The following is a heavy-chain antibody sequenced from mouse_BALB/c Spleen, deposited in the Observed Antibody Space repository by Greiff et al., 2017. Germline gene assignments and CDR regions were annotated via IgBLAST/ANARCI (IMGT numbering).Heavy chain of an antibody. Sequence: EVQLVESGGGLVKPGGSLKLSCAASGFTFSSYAMSWVRQTPEKRLEWVASISSGGSTYYPDSVKGRFTISRDNARNILYLQMSSLRSEDTAMYYCARDSMIYYKYDPAWFAYWGQGTLVTVSA. J-gene: IGHJ3*01. V-gene: IGHV5-6-5*01. CDR2: ISSGGST. CDR1: GFTFSSYA. D-gene: IGHD2-4*01. CDR3: ARDSMIYYKYDPAWFAY.